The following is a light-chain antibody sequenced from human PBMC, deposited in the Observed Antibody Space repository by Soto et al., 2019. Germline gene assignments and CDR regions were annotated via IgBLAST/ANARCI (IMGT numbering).Light chain of an antibody. CDR2: KAS. J-gene: IGKJ1*01. CDR1: QSISSW. CDR3: QQYNSYWT. V-gene: IGKV1-5*03. Sequence: DIQMTQSPSTLSASVGDRVTITCRASQSISSWLAWYQQKPGKAPKLLIYKASSLERGVPSRFSGSETGTEFALNISSLQPDDFATYYCQQYNSYWTFRQGTKGEIK.